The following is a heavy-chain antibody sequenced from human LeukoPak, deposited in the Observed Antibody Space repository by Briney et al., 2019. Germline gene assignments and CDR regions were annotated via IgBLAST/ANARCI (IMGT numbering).Heavy chain of an antibody. CDR1: GGSITSYY. CDR2: IYHSGTT. CDR3: AQEAPSSPGYSQD. Sequence: PSETLSLTCTVSGGSITSYYWTWIRQPPGKGLEWIGYIYHSGTTNYNPSLKSRVTISADTSKNQFSLKLSSVTAADTAVYYCAQEAPSSPGYSQDWGQGTLVTVSS. V-gene: IGHV4-59*01. D-gene: IGHD3-10*01. J-gene: IGHJ1*01.